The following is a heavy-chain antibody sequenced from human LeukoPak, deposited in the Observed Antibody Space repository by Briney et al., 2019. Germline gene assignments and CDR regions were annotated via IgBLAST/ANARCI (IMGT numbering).Heavy chain of an antibody. CDR2: ISSSSSYI. CDR3: ARLLRSGTYLSEYFQL. CDR1: GFTFSSYS. Sequence: GGSLRLSCAASGFTFSSYSMNWVRQAPGKGLEWVSSISSSSSYIYYADSVKGRFTISRDNAKNSLYLQMNSLRAEDAAVYYCARLLRSGTYLSEYFQLWGQGTLVTVAS. V-gene: IGHV3-21*01. J-gene: IGHJ1*01. D-gene: IGHD1/OR15-1a*01.